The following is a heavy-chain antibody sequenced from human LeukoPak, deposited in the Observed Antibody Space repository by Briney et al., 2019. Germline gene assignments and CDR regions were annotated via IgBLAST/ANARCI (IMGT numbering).Heavy chain of an antibody. V-gene: IGHV1-2*02. J-gene: IGHJ5*02. Sequence: ASVTVSCKTSDYIFTNFGISWVRQAPGQGLEWMGWINPNSGGTNYAQRFQGRVTMTRDTSISTAYMGLSGLRSDDTAVYYCARDRKRYYYGSGRLNWFDPWGQGTLVTVSS. CDR1: DYIFTNFG. CDR2: INPNSGGT. CDR3: ARDRKRYYYGSGRLNWFDP. D-gene: IGHD3-10*01.